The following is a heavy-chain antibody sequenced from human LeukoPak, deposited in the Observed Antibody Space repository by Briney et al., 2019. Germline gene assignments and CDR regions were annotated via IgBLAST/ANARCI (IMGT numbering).Heavy chain of an antibody. CDR1: GYTFTGYY. D-gene: IGHD6-13*01. CDR2: INPNSGGT. CDR3: ARAPYSSSWYPYYYGMDV. Sequence: VASVKVSCTASGYTFTGYYMHWVRQAPGQGLEWMGWINPNSGGTNYAQKFQGWVTMTRDTSISTAYMELSRLRSDDTAVYYCARAPYSSSWYPYYYGMDVWGQGTTVTVSS. V-gene: IGHV1-2*04. J-gene: IGHJ6*02.